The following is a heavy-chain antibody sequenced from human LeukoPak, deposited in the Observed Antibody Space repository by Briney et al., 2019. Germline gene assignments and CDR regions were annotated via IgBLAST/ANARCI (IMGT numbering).Heavy chain of an antibody. D-gene: IGHD1-14*01. CDR1: GFTFSDHY. CDR2: IRDKANRYST. J-gene: IGHJ1*01. CDR3: TTPTFH. Sequence: PGGSLRLSCAASGFTFSDHYMDWVRQAPGKGLEWVARIRDKANRYSTEYAASVKGRFTISRDDLKNSMYLQMSSLKTEDTAVYYCTTPTFHWGQGTLVTVSS. V-gene: IGHV3-72*01.